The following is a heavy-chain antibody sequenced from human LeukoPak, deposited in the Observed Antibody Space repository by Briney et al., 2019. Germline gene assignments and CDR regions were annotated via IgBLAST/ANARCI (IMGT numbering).Heavy chain of an antibody. V-gene: IGHV4-34*01. D-gene: IGHD3-16*01. CDR2: INHSGST. CDR1: GGSFSGYY. CDR3: ARGLGGVVDY. Sequence: SETLSLTCAVYGGSFSGYYWSWIRQPPGKGLEWIGEINHSGSTNYNPSLKSRVTISVDTSKNQFSLKLSSVTAADTAVYYCARGLGGVVDYWGQGTLVTVSS. J-gene: IGHJ4*02.